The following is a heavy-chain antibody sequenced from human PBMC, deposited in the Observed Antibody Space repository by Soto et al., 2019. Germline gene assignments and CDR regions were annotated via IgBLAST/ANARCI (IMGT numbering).Heavy chain of an antibody. D-gene: IGHD6-13*01. CDR1: GGSISSSSYY. V-gene: IGHV4-39*01. Sequence: SETLSLTCTVSGGSISSSSYYWGWIRQPPGKGLEWIGSIYYSGSTYYNPSLKSRVTISVDTSKNQFSLKLSSVTAADTAVYYCARHGHIAAAGAFDYWGQGTLVTVSS. CDR2: IYYSGST. J-gene: IGHJ4*02. CDR3: ARHGHIAAAGAFDY.